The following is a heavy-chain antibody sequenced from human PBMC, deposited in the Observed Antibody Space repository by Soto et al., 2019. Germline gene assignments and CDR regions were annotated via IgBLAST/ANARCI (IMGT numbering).Heavy chain of an antibody. CDR1: GDSVFGNSAA. J-gene: IGHJ3*02. Sequence: SQTLSLTCAMSGDSVFGNSAAWKWIRQSPWRGLEWLVRTYYRSKWYNDYAVSVKSRITINPDTSKNQFSLQLNSVTPEDTAVYYCARAPGIAVDGAFDIWGQGTMVTVSS. CDR2: TYYRSKWYN. D-gene: IGHD6-19*01. V-gene: IGHV6-1*01. CDR3: ARAPGIAVDGAFDI.